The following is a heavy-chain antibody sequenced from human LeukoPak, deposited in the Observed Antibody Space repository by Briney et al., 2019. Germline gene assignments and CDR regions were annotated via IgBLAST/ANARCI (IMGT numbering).Heavy chain of an antibody. CDR2: IKSKTDGGTT. D-gene: IGHD3-22*01. Sequence: GGTLRLSCAASGFTFSSYGMSWVRQAPGKGLEWVGRIKSKTDGGTTDYAAPVKGRFTISRDDSKNTLYLQVNSLKTEDTAVYYCTTDPSNYYDSSGLVGFWGQGTLVTVSS. CDR3: TTDPSNYYDSSGLVGF. V-gene: IGHV3-15*01. CDR1: GFTFSSYG. J-gene: IGHJ4*02.